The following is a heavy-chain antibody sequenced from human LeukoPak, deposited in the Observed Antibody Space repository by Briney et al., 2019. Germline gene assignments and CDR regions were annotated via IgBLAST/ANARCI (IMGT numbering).Heavy chain of an antibody. V-gene: IGHV4-59*01. CDR1: GGSISSYY. D-gene: IGHD3-10*01. CDR3: ARGGASVSYLHWFDP. J-gene: IGHJ5*02. CDR2: IHYSGST. Sequence: SETLSLTCTVSGGSISSYYWNWIRQPPGKGLEWIGYIHYSGSTNYNPSLKSRVTISVDTSKNQFSLKLNSVTAADTAVYYCARGGASVSYLHWFDPWGQGTLVSVSS.